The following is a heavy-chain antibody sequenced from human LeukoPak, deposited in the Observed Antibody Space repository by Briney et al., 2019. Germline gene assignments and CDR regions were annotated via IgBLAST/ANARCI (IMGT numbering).Heavy chain of an antibody. CDR2: IYYSGST. CDR3: ARQAIFGVVDY. D-gene: IGHD3-3*01. Sequence: SETLSLTCAVYGGSFSGYYWSWIRQPPGKGLEWIGYIYYSGSTNYNPSLKSRVTISVDTSKNQFSLKLSSVTAADTAVYYCARQAIFGVVDYWGQGTLVTVSS. J-gene: IGHJ4*02. CDR1: GGSFSGYY. V-gene: IGHV4-59*08.